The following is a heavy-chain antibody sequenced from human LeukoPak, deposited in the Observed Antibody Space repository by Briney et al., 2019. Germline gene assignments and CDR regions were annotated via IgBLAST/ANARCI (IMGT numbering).Heavy chain of an antibody. D-gene: IGHD3-10*01. J-gene: IGHJ4*02. CDR1: LFSSSRYS. CDR2: ISRSSSTI. CDR3: ARDGGATMVRGVATYDS. Sequence: RGSLRLSSAAPLFSSSRYSMNTVRQAPGKGRGWVSYISRSSSTIHYADSVKGRFTISRENAKSSLFLQMNSLRAEDTAVYYCARDGGATMVRGVATYDSWGQGTLVTVSS. V-gene: IGHV3-48*04.